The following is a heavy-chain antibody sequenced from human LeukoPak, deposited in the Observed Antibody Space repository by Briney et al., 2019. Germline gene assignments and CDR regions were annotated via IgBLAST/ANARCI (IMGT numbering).Heavy chain of an antibody. J-gene: IGHJ4*02. D-gene: IGHD3-16*01. CDR2: INPNSGGT. Sequence: PRASVKVSCKASGYTLTGYYMHWVRQAPGQGLEWMGWINPNSGGTNYAQKFQGRVTMTRDTSISTAYMELSRLRSDDTAVYYCASLTYDYAWGSYYYWGQGTLVTVSS. CDR1: GYTLTGYY. CDR3: ASLTYDYAWGSYYY. V-gene: IGHV1-2*02.